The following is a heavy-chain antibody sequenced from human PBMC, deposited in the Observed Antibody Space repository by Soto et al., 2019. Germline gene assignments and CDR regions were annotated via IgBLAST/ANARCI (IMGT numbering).Heavy chain of an antibody. J-gene: IGHJ5*02. CDR1: GYTFSNYG. Sequence: ASVNVSCKTSGYTFSNYGITWVRQAPGQPLEWLGWISLYSDGTNYAQKFQGRVSMTTDTSTTTAYMKLRSLRSDDTAVYYCARVVPGAEAWFGPWGRGTLVTVSA. CDR3: ARVVPGAEAWFGP. CDR2: ISLYSDGT. D-gene: IGHD2-2*01. V-gene: IGHV1-18*01.